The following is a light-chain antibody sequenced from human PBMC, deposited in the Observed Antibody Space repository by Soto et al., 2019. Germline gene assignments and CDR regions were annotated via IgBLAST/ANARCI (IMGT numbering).Light chain of an antibody. Sequence: DIVMTQSPDSLAVSLGERATINCKSSQSVLYSSNNKNYLAWYQQKPGQPPKLLIYWASTRESGVPDRFSGSGSGTDFTLTISSLQGEDLAVYYCQKYYCTPLTFGGGTKVEIK. CDR3: QKYYCTPLT. CDR2: WAS. J-gene: IGKJ4*01. CDR1: QSVLYSSNNKNY. V-gene: IGKV4-1*01.